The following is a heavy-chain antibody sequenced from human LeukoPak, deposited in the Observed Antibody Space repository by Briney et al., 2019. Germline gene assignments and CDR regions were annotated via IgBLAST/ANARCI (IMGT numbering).Heavy chain of an antibody. Sequence: GGSLRLSCAASGFTFSSYWMHWVRQAPGKGLEWVSGISWNSGSIGYADSVKGRFTISRDNAKNSLYLQMNSLRAEDMALYYCAKSSDCSGGSCTNYFDYWGQGTLVTVSS. CDR1: GFTFSSYW. CDR3: AKSSDCSGGSCTNYFDY. D-gene: IGHD2-15*01. V-gene: IGHV3-9*03. J-gene: IGHJ4*02. CDR2: ISWNSGSI.